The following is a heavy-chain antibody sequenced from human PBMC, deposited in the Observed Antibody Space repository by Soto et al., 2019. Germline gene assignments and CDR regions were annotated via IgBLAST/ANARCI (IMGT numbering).Heavy chain of an antibody. CDR3: TRASHSLQGYNWFDP. CDR2: IRSKAYGGTT. Sequence: GGSLRLSCTASGFTFGDYAMSWFRQAPGKGLEWVGFIRSKAYGGTTEYAASVKGRFTISRDDSKSIAYLQMNSLKTEDTAVYYCTRASHSLQGYNWFDPWGQGTLVTVSS. D-gene: IGHD4-4*01. J-gene: IGHJ5*02. CDR1: GFTFGDYA. V-gene: IGHV3-49*03.